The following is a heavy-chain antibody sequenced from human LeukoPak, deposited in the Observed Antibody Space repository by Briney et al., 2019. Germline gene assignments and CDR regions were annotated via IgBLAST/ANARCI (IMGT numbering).Heavy chain of an antibody. V-gene: IGHV3-48*01. Sequence: GGSLRLSCAASGFTFSNYSMNWVRQAPGKGLEWVSYIIRSSSTIYYADSVKGRFTISRDNAKNSLYLQMNSLRAEDTAVYYCATHGSAHYYMDVWGKGTTVTISS. CDR3: ATHGSAHYYMDV. CDR1: GFTFSNYS. D-gene: IGHD2-2*03. CDR2: IIRSSSTI. J-gene: IGHJ6*03.